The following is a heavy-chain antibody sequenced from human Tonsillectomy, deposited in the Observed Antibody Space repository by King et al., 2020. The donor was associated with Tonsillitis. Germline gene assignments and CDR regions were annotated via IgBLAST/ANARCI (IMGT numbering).Heavy chain of an antibody. CDR3: ARAITVTSLGYFDL. Sequence: LVESGGGLVQPGGSLRLSCAASGFTFSSYAMSWVRQAPGKGLEWVSSISGSGGSTFYADSGRGRFTVSRDDSKNTLYLQMNSLRAEDTAVYYCARAITVTSLGYFDLWGRGTLVTVSS. CDR2: ISGSGGST. V-gene: IGHV3-23*04. J-gene: IGHJ2*01. D-gene: IGHD4-17*01. CDR1: GFTFSSYA.